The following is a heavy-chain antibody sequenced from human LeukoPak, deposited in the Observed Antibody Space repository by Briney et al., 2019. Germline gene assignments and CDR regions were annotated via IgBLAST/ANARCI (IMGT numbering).Heavy chain of an antibody. D-gene: IGHD4-17*01. CDR1: GFTFSSFD. J-gene: IGHJ4*02. Sequence: GGSLRLSCAASGFTFSSFDMHWARQAPGKGLEWVAVISYDGSNKYFADSVKGRFTISRDNAKNTLYLQMDSLRAEDTAVYYCARDATTVTTADLYFWGQGTLVPVSS. V-gene: IGHV3-30*03. CDR3: ARDATTVTTADLYF. CDR2: ISYDGSNK.